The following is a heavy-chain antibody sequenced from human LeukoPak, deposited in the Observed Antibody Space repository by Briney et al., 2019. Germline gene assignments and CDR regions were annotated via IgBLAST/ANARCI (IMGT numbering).Heavy chain of an antibody. CDR3: ARDADTVRDRGYCSSTSCHGYWFDP. CDR1: GYTFTSYG. CDR2: ISAYNGNT. J-gene: IGHJ5*02. Sequence: ASVKVSCKASGYTFTSYGISWVRQAPGQGLEWMGWISAYNGNTNYAQKLQGRVTMTTDTSTSTAYMELRSLRSDDTAVYYCARDADTVRDRGYCSSTSCHGYWFDPWGQGTLVTVPS. V-gene: IGHV1-18*01. D-gene: IGHD2-2*01.